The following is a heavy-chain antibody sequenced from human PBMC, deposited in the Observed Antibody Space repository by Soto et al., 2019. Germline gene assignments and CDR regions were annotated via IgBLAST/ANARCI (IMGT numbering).Heavy chain of an antibody. J-gene: IGHJ3*02. V-gene: IGHV3-33*06. CDR2: IWYDGSNK. CDR3: AKDGHIAVAVFERGREDAFDI. D-gene: IGHD6-19*01. Sequence: GGSLRLSCAASGFTCSRYGMHWVRQAPGKGLEWVAVIWYDGSNKYYADSVKGRFTISRDNSKNTLYLQMNSLRAEDTAVYYCAKDGHIAVAVFERGREDAFDIWGQGTMVTVSS. CDR1: GFTCSRYG.